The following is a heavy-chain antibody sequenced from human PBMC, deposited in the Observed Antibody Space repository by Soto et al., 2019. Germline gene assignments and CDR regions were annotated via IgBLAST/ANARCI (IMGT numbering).Heavy chain of an antibody. J-gene: IGHJ4*02. V-gene: IGHV3-21*01. CDR2: ISSSSSYI. D-gene: IGHD3-22*01. CDR1: GFTFSSNS. Sequence: GGSLRLSCAASGFTFSSNSMNWVRQAPGKGLEWVSSISSSSSYIYYADSVKGRFTISRDNAKNSLYLQMNSLRAEDTAVYYCASNEGYYDSSGSDWGQGTLVTVSS. CDR3: ASNEGYYDSSGSD.